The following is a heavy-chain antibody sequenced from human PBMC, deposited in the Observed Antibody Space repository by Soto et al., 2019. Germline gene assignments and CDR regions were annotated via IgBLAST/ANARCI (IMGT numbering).Heavy chain of an antibody. J-gene: IGHJ4*02. Sequence: QVQLVQSGAEVKKPGASVKVSCKASGYTFTSYGISWVRQAPGQGLEWMGWISVYNGNANYAQKLQGRVTITTDTSASTAYMELRSVRSDDTAVYYCWRGSNDIDYWGQGTLVTVSS. D-gene: IGHD1-1*01. V-gene: IGHV1-18*01. CDR1: GYTFTSYG. CDR2: ISVYNGNA. CDR3: WRGSNDIDY.